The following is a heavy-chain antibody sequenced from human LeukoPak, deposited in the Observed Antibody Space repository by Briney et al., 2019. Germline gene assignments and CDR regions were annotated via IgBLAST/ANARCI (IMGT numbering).Heavy chain of an antibody. Sequence: GRSLRLSCAASGFTFSSYAMHWVRQAPGKGLEWVAVISYDGSNKYYADSVKGRFAISRDNSRNTLYLQMNGLRGDDTAVYYCGRYCSSTSCYKPPWGQGTLVTVSS. J-gene: IGHJ5*02. CDR2: ISYDGSNK. CDR3: GRYCSSTSCYKPP. CDR1: GFTFSSYA. V-gene: IGHV3-30*09. D-gene: IGHD2-2*02.